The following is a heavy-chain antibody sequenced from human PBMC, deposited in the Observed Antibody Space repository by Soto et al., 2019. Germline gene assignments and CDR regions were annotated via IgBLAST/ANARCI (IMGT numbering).Heavy chain of an antibody. D-gene: IGHD3-9*01. Sequence: SETLSLTCTVSGCSISSGDYYWSWIRQPPGKGLEWIGYIYYSGSTYYNPSLKSRVTISVDTSKNQFSLKLSSVTAADTAVYYCARELRDASDYDILTGYYSPYYFDYWGQGTLVTVSS. CDR2: IYYSGST. V-gene: IGHV4-30-4*01. CDR3: ARELRDASDYDILTGYYSPYYFDY. J-gene: IGHJ4*02. CDR1: GCSISSGDYY.